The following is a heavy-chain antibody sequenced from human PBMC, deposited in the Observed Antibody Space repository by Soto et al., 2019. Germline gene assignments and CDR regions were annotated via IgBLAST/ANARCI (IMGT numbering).Heavy chain of an antibody. J-gene: IGHJ5*02. Sequence: SETLSLTCAVSGGSISSGGYSWSWIRQPPGKGLEWIGYIYHSGSTHYNPSLKSRVTISVDRSKNQFSLKLSSVTAADTAVYYCARARRETFDPWGQGTLVTVSS. CDR3: ARARRETFDP. D-gene: IGHD1-26*01. CDR1: GGSISSGGYS. V-gene: IGHV4-30-2*01. CDR2: IYHSGST.